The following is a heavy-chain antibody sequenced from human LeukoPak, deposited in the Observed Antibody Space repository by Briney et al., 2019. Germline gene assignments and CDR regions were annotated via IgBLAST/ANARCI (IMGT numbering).Heavy chain of an antibody. CDR3: ARYPNSSSWYERDAFDI. Sequence: SETLSLTCAVYGGSFSGYYWSWVRQPPGKGLEGIGEINHSGSTNYNPSLTSRVTISVDTSKNQFSLKLSSVTAADTAVYYCARYPNSSSWYERDAFDIWGQGTMVTVSS. V-gene: IGHV4-34*01. CDR1: GGSFSGYY. CDR2: INHSGST. J-gene: IGHJ3*02. D-gene: IGHD6-13*01.